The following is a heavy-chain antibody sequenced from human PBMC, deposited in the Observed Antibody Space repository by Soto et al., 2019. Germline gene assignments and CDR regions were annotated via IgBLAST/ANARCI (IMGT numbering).Heavy chain of an antibody. CDR1: GGTFSSYT. Sequence: QVQLVQSGAEVKKPGSSVKVSCKASGGTFSSYTISWVRQAPGQGLEWMGRIIPILGIANYAQKFQGRVTITADRSTSPAYMELSSLRSEDTAVYYCAMVRGVIITSWFDPWGQGTLVTVSS. CDR2: IIPILGIA. D-gene: IGHD3-10*01. J-gene: IGHJ5*02. CDR3: AMVRGVIITSWFDP. V-gene: IGHV1-69*02.